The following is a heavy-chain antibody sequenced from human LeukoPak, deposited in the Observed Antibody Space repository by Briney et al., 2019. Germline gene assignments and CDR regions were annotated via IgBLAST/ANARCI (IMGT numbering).Heavy chain of an antibody. V-gene: IGHV4-59*12. J-gene: IGHJ5*02. CDR3: ARGGYCSSTSCHHPGWFDP. Sequence: SETLSLTCTVSGGSISSYYWSWVRQPPGKGLEWIGYIYYSGSTNYNPSLKSRVTISVDTSKNQFSLKLSSVTAADTAVYYCARGGYCSSTSCHHPGWFDPWGQGTLVTVSS. CDR2: IYYSGST. CDR1: GGSISSYY. D-gene: IGHD2-2*01.